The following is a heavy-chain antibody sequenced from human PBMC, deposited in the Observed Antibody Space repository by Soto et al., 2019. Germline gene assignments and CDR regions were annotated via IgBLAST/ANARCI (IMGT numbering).Heavy chain of an antibody. J-gene: IGHJ4*02. Sequence: QITLKESGPTLVKPTQTLTLTCTFSGFSLTTDGVGVDWIRQPPGKALEWLGLVYWNDEKRYRPSLQSSLTITRATSRNQVVLTMTNIERVDPSTYFCAHRTTVTSVLNWGQGTLVTVSS. D-gene: IGHD4-4*01. CDR2: VYWNDEK. CDR3: AHRTTVTSVLN. V-gene: IGHV2-5*01. CDR1: GFSLTTDGVG.